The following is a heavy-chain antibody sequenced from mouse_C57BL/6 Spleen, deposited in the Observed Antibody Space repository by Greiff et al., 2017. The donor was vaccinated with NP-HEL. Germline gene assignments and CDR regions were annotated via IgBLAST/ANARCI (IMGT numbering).Heavy chain of an antibody. CDR3: AREITTVVARYFEG. V-gene: IGHV1-80*01. Sequence: VQLQQSGAELVKPGASVKISCKASGYAFSSYWMNWVKQRPGKGLEWIGQIYPGDGDTNYNGKFKGKATLTADKSSSTAYMQLSSLTSEDSAVYFGAREITTVVARYFEGWGTGTTVTVSS. D-gene: IGHD1-1*01. CDR2: IYPGDGDT. CDR1: GYAFSSYW. J-gene: IGHJ1*03.